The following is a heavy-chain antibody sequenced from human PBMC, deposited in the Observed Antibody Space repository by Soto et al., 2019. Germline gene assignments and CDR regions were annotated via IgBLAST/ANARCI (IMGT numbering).Heavy chain of an antibody. J-gene: IGHJ3*02. Sequence: ASVKVSCKASGYTLTSYAMHWVRQAPGQRLEWMGWINAGNGNTKYSQKFQGRVTITRDTSASTAYMELSSLRSEDTAVYYCARDLHVTMVRGVPTKSNDAFDIWGKGPMVTVSS. CDR3: ARDLHVTMVRGVPTKSNDAFDI. CDR2: INAGNGNT. V-gene: IGHV1-3*01. D-gene: IGHD3-10*01. CDR1: GYTLTSYA.